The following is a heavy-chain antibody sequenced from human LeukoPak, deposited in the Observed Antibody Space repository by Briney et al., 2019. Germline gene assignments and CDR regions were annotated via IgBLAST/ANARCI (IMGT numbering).Heavy chain of an antibody. D-gene: IGHD3-10*01. Sequence: SETLSLTCTVSGGPISSYYWSWIRQPPGKGLEWIGYIYYSGSTNYNPSLKSRVTISVDTSKNQFSLKLSSVTAADTAVYYCARHALRYYGSGSSTDVWGRGTTVTVSS. CDR3: ARHALRYYGSGSSTDV. J-gene: IGHJ6*02. CDR2: IYYSGST. V-gene: IGHV4-59*08. CDR1: GGPISSYY.